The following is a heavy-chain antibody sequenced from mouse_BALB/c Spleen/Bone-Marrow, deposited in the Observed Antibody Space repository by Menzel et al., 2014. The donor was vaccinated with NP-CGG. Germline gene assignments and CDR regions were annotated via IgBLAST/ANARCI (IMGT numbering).Heavy chain of an antibody. CDR2: INPSNGRT. D-gene: IGHD2-4*01. CDR3: ARERYDYDWKDY. V-gene: IGHV1S81*02. CDR1: GYTFTSYW. Sequence: QVQLQQPGAELVKPGASVKLSCKASGYTFTSYWMHWVKQRPGHGLEWIGEINPSNGRTNYNEKFKSKATLTVDKSSSTAYMQLISLTSEDSAVYYCARERYDYDWKDYWGQGTTLTVSS. J-gene: IGHJ2*01.